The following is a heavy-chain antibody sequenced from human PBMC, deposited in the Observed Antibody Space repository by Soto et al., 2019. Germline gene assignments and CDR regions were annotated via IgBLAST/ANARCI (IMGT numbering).Heavy chain of an antibody. CDR1: GFTFSTYW. CDR2: LKGDGSMT. Sequence: EVQLVESGGGVVQPGESLRLSCTASGFTFSTYWMHWVRQAPGKGLVWLSRLKGDGSMTDYADSVKGRFTISRDNAENTLDLQMNGLRAEDTAIYFCARGGLYADYQDNWGQGTLVTVSS. CDR3: ARGGLYADYQDN. D-gene: IGHD3-16*01. V-gene: IGHV3-74*01. J-gene: IGHJ4*02.